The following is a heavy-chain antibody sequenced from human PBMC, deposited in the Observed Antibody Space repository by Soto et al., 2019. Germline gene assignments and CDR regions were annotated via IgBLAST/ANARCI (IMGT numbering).Heavy chain of an antibody. V-gene: IGHV1-3*01. D-gene: IGHD6-13*01. J-gene: IGHJ6*02. Sequence: GASVKVSCKASGYTFTSYAMHWVRQAPGQRLEWMGWINAGNGSTSYAQKFQGRVTMTRDTSTSTVYMELSSLRSEDTAVYYCASKAIAAAGSPSYYYYYGMDVWGQGTTVTVS. CDR2: INAGNGST. CDR1: GYTFTSYA. CDR3: ASKAIAAAGSPSYYYYYGMDV.